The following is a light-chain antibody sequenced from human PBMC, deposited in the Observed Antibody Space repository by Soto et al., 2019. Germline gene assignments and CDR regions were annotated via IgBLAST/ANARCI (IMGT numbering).Light chain of an antibody. CDR2: ATS. V-gene: IGKV1-5*03. Sequence: DIQMTQSPSPLSASVGDRVTITCRASQTINSWLAWYQQKPGKAPKLLIFATSNLESGVPSRFSGSGSGTEFSLTISSLQPDDFATYYCQQYKSFSLTFGGGTRVEVK. J-gene: IGKJ4*01. CDR1: QTINSW. CDR3: QQYKSFSLT.